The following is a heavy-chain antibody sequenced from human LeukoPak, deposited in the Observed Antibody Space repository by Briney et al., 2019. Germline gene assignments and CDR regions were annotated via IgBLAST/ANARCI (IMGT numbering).Heavy chain of an antibody. D-gene: IGHD3-3*01. CDR1: GFTFSSYG. CDR3: AKAKDYDFWSGWYYLDY. J-gene: IGHJ4*02. Sequence: GGSLRLSCAASGFTFSSYGMHWVRQAPGKGLEWVAFIRYDGSNKYYADSVKGRFTISRDNSKNTLYLQMNSLRAEDTAVYYCAKAKDYDFWSGWYYLDYWGQGTLVTVSS. CDR2: IRYDGSNK. V-gene: IGHV3-30*02.